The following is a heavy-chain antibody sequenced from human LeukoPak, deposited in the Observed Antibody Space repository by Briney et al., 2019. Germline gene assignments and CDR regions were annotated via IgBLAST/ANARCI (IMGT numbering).Heavy chain of an antibody. CDR2: INLNGGST. V-gene: IGHV3-20*04. CDR1: GFTLDDFG. CDR3: ARNRKPVMDYYKYWYYMDV. J-gene: IGHJ6*03. D-gene: IGHD1-14*01. Sequence: GGSLRLSCAASGFTLDDFGMSSVRHAPGKGLEWVSGINLNGGSTTYADFVKGRFTISRGNAKNSLYLQMNSLRAEDTALYYCARNRKPVMDYYKYWYYMDVWGKGTTVTVSS.